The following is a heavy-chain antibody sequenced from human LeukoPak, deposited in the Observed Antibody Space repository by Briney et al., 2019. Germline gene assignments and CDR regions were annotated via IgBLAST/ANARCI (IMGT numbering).Heavy chain of an antibody. CDR3: ARDSTGEDIEGAWDY. CDR2: ISSSSSTI. CDR1: GFTFSSYS. D-gene: IGHD1-1*01. V-gene: IGHV3-48*04. Sequence: GGSLRLSCAASGFTFSSYSMNWVRQAPGKGLEWVSYISSSSSTIYYADSVKGRFTISRDNAKSSLYLQMNSLRAEDTAVYYCARDSTGEDIEGAWDYWGQGTLVTVSS. J-gene: IGHJ4*02.